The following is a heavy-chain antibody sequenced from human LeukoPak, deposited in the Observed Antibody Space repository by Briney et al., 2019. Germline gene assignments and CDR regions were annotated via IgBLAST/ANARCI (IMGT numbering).Heavy chain of an antibody. CDR2: IYHSGST. V-gene: IGHV4-39*07. Sequence: SETLSLTCTVSGGSISSSSYYWGWIRQPPGKGLEWIGSIYHSGSTYYNPSLKSRVTISVDTSKNQFSLKLSSVTAADTAVYYCARATKLRVGIPGAVDYWGQGTLVTVSS. J-gene: IGHJ4*02. CDR3: ARATKLRVGIPGAVDY. CDR1: GGSISSSSYY. D-gene: IGHD2-21*01.